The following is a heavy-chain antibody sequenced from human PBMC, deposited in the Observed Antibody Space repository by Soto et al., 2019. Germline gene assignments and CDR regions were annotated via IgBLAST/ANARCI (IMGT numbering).Heavy chain of an antibody. J-gene: IGHJ6*02. D-gene: IGHD6-13*01. CDR2: ISYDGSNK. CDR3: AKRSSSWSGDHYYGMDV. Sequence: VAVISYDGSNKYYADSVKGRFTISRDNSKNTLYLQMNSLRAEDTAVYYCAKRSSSWSGDHYYGMDVWGQGTTVTVSS. V-gene: IGHV3-30*18.